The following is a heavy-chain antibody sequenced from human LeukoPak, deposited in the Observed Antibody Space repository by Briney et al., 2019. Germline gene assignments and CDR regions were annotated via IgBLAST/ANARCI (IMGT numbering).Heavy chain of an antibody. V-gene: IGHV4-59*01. CDR1: GDSISSYY. Sequence: SATLSLTCTVSGDSISSYYWSWIRQPPGKGLECIGYIYHSGSTNYNPSLQSRVTISLDTSKKHFSLKLSSVTAADTAVYYCVRGHLVGGWFKYDAFDIWGQGTMVSVSS. CDR3: VRGHLVGGWFKYDAFDI. CDR2: IYHSGST. D-gene: IGHD6-19*01. J-gene: IGHJ3*02.